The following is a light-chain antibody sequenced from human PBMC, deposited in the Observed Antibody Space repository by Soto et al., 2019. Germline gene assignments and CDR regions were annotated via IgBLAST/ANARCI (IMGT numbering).Light chain of an antibody. CDR1: SSDVGNYNL. J-gene: IGLJ2*01. CDR2: EGT. V-gene: IGLV2-23*01. CDR3: CSYAGSSTFVI. Sequence: QSALTQPASVSGSPGQSITISCTGTSSDVGNYNLVSWYQQHPGKAPKLMIYEGTKRPSGVSNRFSGSKSGITASLTISGLQAEDEANYYCCSYAGSSTFVIFGGGTKLTVL.